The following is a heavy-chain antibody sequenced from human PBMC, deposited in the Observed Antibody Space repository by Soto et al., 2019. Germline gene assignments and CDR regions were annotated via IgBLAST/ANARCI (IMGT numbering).Heavy chain of an antibody. D-gene: IGHD4-17*01. CDR2: ISAYSGNT. CDR3: ARGGTTDY. Sequence: QVKLVQSGAEVKKPGASVKVSCKASGYIFTNYDISWVRQAPGQGLEWMGGISAYSGNTNYAPKSQGRVTMTTDTSKSKAYMELRSLRYDDTAVYYCARGGTTDYWGQGTLVTVSS. V-gene: IGHV1-18*01. CDR1: GYIFTNYD. J-gene: IGHJ4*02.